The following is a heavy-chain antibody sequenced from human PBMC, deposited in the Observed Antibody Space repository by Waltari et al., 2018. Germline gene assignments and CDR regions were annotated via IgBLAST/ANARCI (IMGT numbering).Heavy chain of an antibody. CDR2: INPSGVT. CDR1: NGSLNNYF. D-gene: IGHD2-8*02. CDR3: ARGLREGSWTGDLFYYHHYGMDV. V-gene: IGHV4-34*01. J-gene: IGHJ6*02. Sequence: QVHLQQWGAGLLKPSKTLSLTCGVNNGSLNNYFWNWIRQSPGKWLEGIGEINPSGVTNYHPSLKCRVTLSIYTSNNQVSLKLRSVTAADTAMYYCARGLREGSWTGDLFYYHHYGMDVWGQGTTVTVSS.